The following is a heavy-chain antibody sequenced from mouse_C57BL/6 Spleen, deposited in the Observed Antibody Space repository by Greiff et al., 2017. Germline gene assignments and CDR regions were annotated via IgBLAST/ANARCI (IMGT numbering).Heavy chain of an antibody. J-gene: IGHJ1*03. V-gene: IGHV1-69*01. CDR1: GYTFTSYW. CDR3: ARSGLPIDWYFDV. D-gene: IGHD2-2*01. Sequence: QVQLQQPGAELVMPGASVKLSCKASGYTFTSYWMHWVKQRPGQGLEWIGEIDPSDSYTNYNQKFKGKSTLTVDKSSSTAYMQLSSLTSEDSAVYYCARSGLPIDWYFDVWGTGTTVTVSS. CDR2: IDPSDSYT.